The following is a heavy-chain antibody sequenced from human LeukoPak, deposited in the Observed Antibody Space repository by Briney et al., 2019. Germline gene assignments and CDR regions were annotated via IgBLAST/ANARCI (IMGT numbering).Heavy chain of an antibody. J-gene: IGHJ4*02. Sequence: GGSLRLSCAASGFMFSAYWLRWVRQAPGKGLEFVANIKPDGSETYYVDSVKGRFTISRDNTKNLVFLQRKSLRGEDAAVYHCGGFGYEAAIDLWGQGTLVTVSS. CDR1: GFMFSAYW. CDR2: IKPDGSET. D-gene: IGHD2-15*01. CDR3: GGFGYEAAIDL. V-gene: IGHV3-7*01.